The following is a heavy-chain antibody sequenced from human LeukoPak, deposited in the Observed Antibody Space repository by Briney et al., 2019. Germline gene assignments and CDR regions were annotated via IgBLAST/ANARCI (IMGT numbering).Heavy chain of an antibody. Sequence: ASVKVSCMASGYTFTGYYMHGVRQAPGQGCEWMGWIIPNSGVTNYAQTSQGRVTMTRDTSISTAYIDLSTLRSHDTPVYYFARDNVGWLDHWGQGTLVTVSS. J-gene: IGHJ5*02. CDR1: GYTFTGYY. D-gene: IGHD2-15*01. V-gene: IGHV1-2*02. CDR2: IIPNSGVT. CDR3: ARDNVGWLDH.